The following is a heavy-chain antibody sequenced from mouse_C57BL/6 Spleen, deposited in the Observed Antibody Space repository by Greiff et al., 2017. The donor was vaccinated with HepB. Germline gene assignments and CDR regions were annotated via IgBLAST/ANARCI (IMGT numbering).Heavy chain of an antibody. CDR1: GYAFSSSW. Sequence: VQLQESGPELVKPGASVKISCKASGYAFSSSWMNWVKQRPGKGLEWIGRIYPGDGDPNYNGKFKGKATLTADKSSSTAYMQLSSLTSEDSAVYCCARPNYYGSRDYAMDYWGQGTSVTVSS. CDR2: IYPGDGDP. D-gene: IGHD1-1*01. CDR3: ARPNYYGSRDYAMDY. V-gene: IGHV1-82*01. J-gene: IGHJ4*01.